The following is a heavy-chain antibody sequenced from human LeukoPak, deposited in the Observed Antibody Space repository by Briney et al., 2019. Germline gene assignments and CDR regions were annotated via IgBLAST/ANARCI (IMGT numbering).Heavy chain of an antibody. Sequence: KISCKGSGYSFTSYWIGWVRQMPGKGLERMGIIYPGDSDTRYSPSFQGQVTISADKSISTAYLQWSSLKASDTAMYYCARPVWYDSSGYSEAFDIWGQGTMVTVSS. V-gene: IGHV5-51*01. J-gene: IGHJ3*02. D-gene: IGHD3-22*01. CDR2: IYPGDSDT. CDR1: GYSFTSYW. CDR3: ARPVWYDSSGYSEAFDI.